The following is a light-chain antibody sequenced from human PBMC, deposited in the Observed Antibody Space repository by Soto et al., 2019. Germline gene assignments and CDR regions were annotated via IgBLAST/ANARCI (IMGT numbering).Light chain of an antibody. CDR3: QQYNSYSPT. J-gene: IGKJ1*01. CDR2: DAS. CDR1: QSISSW. V-gene: IGKV1-5*01. Sequence: DIQVTQSPSTLSASVGDSVTITCRASQSISSWLAWYQQKPGKAPKLLIYDASTLESGVPSRFSGSGSGTEFTLTISSLQPDDFATYHCQQYNSYSPTFGQGTKVDIK.